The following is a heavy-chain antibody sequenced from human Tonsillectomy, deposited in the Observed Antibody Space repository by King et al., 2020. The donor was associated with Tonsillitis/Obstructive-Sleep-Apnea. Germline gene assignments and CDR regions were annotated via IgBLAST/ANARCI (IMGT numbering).Heavy chain of an antibody. D-gene: IGHD1-7*01. Sequence: VQLQESGPGLVKPSETLSLTCTVSGGSVSSGSYYWSWIRQPPGKGLEWIGYIYYSGSTNYNPSLKSRVTISVDTSKNQFSLKLSSVTAADTAVYYCASDVGTGTTPSAFDYWGQGTLVTVSS. J-gene: IGHJ4*02. CDR1: GGSVSSGSYY. CDR3: ASDVGTGTTPSAFDY. CDR2: IYYSGST. V-gene: IGHV4-61*01.